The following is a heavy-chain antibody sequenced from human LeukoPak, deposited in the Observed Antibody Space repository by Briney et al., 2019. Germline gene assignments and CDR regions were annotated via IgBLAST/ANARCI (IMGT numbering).Heavy chain of an antibody. CDR2: MRYDGSNK. J-gene: IGHJ5*01. V-gene: IGHV3-30*02. Sequence: PGGSLRLSCAASGFTFSDYGMHWVRQAPGKGLEWVAFMRYDGSNKNYADSVKGRFTISRDNSKKMLYVQMNSLRAEDTAVYYCAKTTGNWNLVSWGQGTLVTVSS. CDR3: AKTTGNWNLVS. CDR1: GFTFSDYG. D-gene: IGHD1-1*01.